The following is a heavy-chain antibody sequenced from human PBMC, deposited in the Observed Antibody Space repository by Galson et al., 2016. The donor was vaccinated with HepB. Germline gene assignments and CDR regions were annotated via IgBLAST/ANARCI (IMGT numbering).Heavy chain of an antibody. D-gene: IGHD2-2*02. CDR3: AQTRVTGYTSWDFDL. CDR1: GGSISRSSYS. Sequence: SETLSLTCTVSGGSISRSSYSWGWIRQSPGKGLEWIGSFYYRGSTYYNPSLKSRVTISVDTSKNQFSLRVTSVTVADTAVYYCAQTRVTGYTSWDFDLWGRGTLVTVSS. J-gene: IGHJ2*01. V-gene: IGHV4-39*01. CDR2: FYYRGST.